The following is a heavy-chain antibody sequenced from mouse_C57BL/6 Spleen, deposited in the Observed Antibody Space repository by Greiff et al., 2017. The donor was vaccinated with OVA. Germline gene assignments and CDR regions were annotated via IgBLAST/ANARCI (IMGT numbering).Heavy chain of an antibody. J-gene: IGHJ2*01. Sequence: VKLMESGPELVQPGASVKLSCKASGYTFTSYDINWVKQRPGQGLEWIGWIYPRDGSSNYNEKFKGKATLTVDTSSSTAYIELHSLTSEDSAVYFCARSVGGGYYDFDYWGQGTTLTVSS. CDR1: GYTFTSYD. CDR2: IYPRDGSS. V-gene: IGHV1-85*01. CDR3: ARSVGGGYYDFDY. D-gene: IGHD2-3*01.